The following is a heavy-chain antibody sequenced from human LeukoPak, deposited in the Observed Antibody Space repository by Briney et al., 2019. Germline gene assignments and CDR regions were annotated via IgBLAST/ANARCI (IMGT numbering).Heavy chain of an antibody. CDR2: INHSGST. CDR1: GGSFSGYY. D-gene: IGHD1-26*01. CDR3: ARGHIDSGSYRPTLFDY. J-gene: IGHJ4*02. Sequence: SETLSLTCAVSGGSFSGYYWSWIRHPPGTGLEWIGEINHSGSTNYNPSLKSRVTISVDTSKNQFSLKLSSVTAADTAVYYCARGHIDSGSYRPTLFDYWGQGTLVTVPS. V-gene: IGHV4-34*01.